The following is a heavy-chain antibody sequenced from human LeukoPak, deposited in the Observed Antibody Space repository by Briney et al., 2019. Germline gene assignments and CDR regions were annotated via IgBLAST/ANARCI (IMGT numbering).Heavy chain of an antibody. CDR1: GGSISSYY. Sequence: PSETLSLTCTVSGGSISSYYWSWIRQPPGKGLEWIGYIYYSGSTNYNPSLKSRVTISVDTSKNQFSLKLSSVTAADTAVYYCAREGEQQRFLDYWGQGTLVTVSS. D-gene: IGHD6-13*01. V-gene: IGHV4-59*01. CDR2: IYYSGST. J-gene: IGHJ4*02. CDR3: AREGEQQRFLDY.